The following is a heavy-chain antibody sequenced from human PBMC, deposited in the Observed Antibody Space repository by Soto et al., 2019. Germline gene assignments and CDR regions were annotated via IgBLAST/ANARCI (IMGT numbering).Heavy chain of an antibody. CDR1: GFTFSSYG. D-gene: IGHD2-2*01. Sequence: GGSLRLSCAASGFTFSSYGMHWVRQAPGKGLEWVAVISYDGSNKYYADSVKGRFTISRDNSKNTLYLQMNSLRAEDTAVYYCAKDSRYCISTSCPNWFDPWGQGTLVTVSS. V-gene: IGHV3-30*18. CDR2: ISYDGSNK. J-gene: IGHJ5*02. CDR3: AKDSRYCISTSCPNWFDP.